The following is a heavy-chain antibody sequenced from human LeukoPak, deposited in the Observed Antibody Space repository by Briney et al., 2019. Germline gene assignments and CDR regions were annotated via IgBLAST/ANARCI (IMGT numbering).Heavy chain of an antibody. CDR1: GGTFSSYA. CDR2: IIPIFGTA. J-gene: IGHJ5*02. V-gene: IGHV1-69*05. CDR3: ASSSSWYLGYKWFDP. Sequence: SVKVSCKASGGTFSSYAISWVRQAPGQGLEWMGGIIPIFGTANYAQKFQGRVTITTDESTSTAYMELSSLRSEDTAVYYCASSSSWYLGYKWFDPWGQGTLVTVSS. D-gene: IGHD6-13*01.